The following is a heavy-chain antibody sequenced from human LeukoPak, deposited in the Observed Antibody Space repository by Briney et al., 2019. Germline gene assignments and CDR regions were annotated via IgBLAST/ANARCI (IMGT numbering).Heavy chain of an antibody. D-gene: IGHD6-19*01. Sequence: ASVKVSCKASGYTFTSYGISWVRQAPGQGLEWMGWISAYNGNTNYAQKLQGRATMTTDTSTSTAYMELRSLRSDDTAVYYCAREKYSSGWYYFDYWGQGTLVTVSS. CDR3: AREKYSSGWYYFDY. J-gene: IGHJ4*02. CDR2: ISAYNGNT. CDR1: GYTFTSYG. V-gene: IGHV1-18*01.